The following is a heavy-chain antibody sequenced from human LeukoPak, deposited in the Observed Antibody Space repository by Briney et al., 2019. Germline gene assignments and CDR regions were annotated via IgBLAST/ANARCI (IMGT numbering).Heavy chain of an antibody. V-gene: IGHV3-30*02. J-gene: IGHJ4*02. CDR3: AKDDYDILTGYYPAPFGY. Sequence: GGSLRLSCAASGFTSSSYGMHWVRQAPGKGLEWVAFIRYDGSNKYYADSVKGRFTISRDNSKNTLYLQMNSLRAEDTAVYYCAKDDYDILTGYYPAPFGYWGQGTLVTVSS. CDR2: IRYDGSNK. D-gene: IGHD3-9*01. CDR1: GFTSSSYG.